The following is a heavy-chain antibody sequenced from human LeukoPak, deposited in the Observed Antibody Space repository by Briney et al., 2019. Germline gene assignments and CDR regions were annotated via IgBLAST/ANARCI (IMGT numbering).Heavy chain of an antibody. CDR2: ISGDGGTL. Sequence: GGSLRLSCAVSGFSFDSYWMHWVRQAPGEELMWVSRISGDGGTLNYADSVKGRFTISKDNAENTLYLQMNNLTAEDTAVYYCARLLPSSSRAFDIWGQGTVVTVSS. CDR1: GFSFDSYW. V-gene: IGHV3-74*01. CDR3: ARLLPSSSRAFDI. J-gene: IGHJ3*02. D-gene: IGHD2-2*01.